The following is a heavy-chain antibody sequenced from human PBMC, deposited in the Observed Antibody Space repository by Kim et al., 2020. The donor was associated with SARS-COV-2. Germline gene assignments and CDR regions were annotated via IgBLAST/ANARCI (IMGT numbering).Heavy chain of an antibody. Sequence: GGSLRLSCAVSGFTFRNYGMHWVRQAPGKGLEWVALISFDGSKTYYVDSVKGRFTISRDNSKNTLFLHMFALGDEDTAVYYCAKEGTSGTFSDYWGQGTL. D-gene: IGHD3-10*01. CDR2: ISFDGSKT. CDR1: GFTFRNYG. V-gene: IGHV3-30*18. J-gene: IGHJ4*02. CDR3: AKEGTSGTFSDY.